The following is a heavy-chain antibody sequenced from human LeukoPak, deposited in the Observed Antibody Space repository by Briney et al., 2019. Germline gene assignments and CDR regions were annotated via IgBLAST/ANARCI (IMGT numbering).Heavy chain of an antibody. CDR2: INPNSGGT. CDR3: ARVRYSSGQHDAFDI. J-gene: IGHJ3*02. Sequence: ASVKVSCKASGYTFTGYYMHWVRQAPGQGLEWMGWINPNSGGTNYAQKFQGRVTMTRDTSISTAYMELSRLRSDDTAVYYCARVRYSSGQHDAFDIWGQGTTVTVSS. CDR1: GYTFTGYY. V-gene: IGHV1-2*02. D-gene: IGHD3-22*01.